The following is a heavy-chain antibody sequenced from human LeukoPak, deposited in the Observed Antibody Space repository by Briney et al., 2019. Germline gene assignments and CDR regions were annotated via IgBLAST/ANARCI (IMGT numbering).Heavy chain of an antibody. D-gene: IGHD3-10*01. J-gene: IGHJ4*02. CDR3: AKDKIVGDGRWDFDY. V-gene: IGHV3-23*01. CDR2: MIGNGAT. CDR1: GFSFNQHA. Sequence: PGGSLRLSCVGSGFSFNQHAAAWVRQAPGKALEWVAGMIGNGATYLADSVKGRFVIFRDNSKNTVYLQMNSLRAEDTALYFCAKDKIVGDGRWDFDYWGQGTLVTVSS.